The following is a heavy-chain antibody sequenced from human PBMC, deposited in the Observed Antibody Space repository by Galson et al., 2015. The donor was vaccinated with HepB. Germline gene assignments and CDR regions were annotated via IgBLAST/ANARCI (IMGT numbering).Heavy chain of an antibody. CDR2: IYSGGST. J-gene: IGHJ6*02. CDR3: ASCGATAYYYCYGMDV. D-gene: IGHD5-24*01. CDR1: GFTISSNY. V-gene: IGHV3-53*01. Sequence: SLRLSCAASGFTISSNYMSWVRQAPGKGLEWVSVIYSGGSTYYADSVKGRFTISRDNSKNTLYLQMNSLRAEDTAVYYCASCGATAYYYCYGMDVWGQGTTVTVSS.